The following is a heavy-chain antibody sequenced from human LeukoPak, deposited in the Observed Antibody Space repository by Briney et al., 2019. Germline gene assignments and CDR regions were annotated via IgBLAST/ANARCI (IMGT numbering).Heavy chain of an antibody. CDR2: IYWDDDK. V-gene: IGHV2-5*02. J-gene: IGHJ4*02. D-gene: IGHD5-18*01. CDR1: GLSASTGGVG. CDR3: AHVGYSYGSHY. Sequence: SGPTLVKPPQTLMLTCTFSGLSASTGGVGGGWIRQPQGKALVWLALIYWDDDKRYSPSLKSRLTITKDTSKNQVVLTMTNMDPVDTATYFCAHVGYSYGSHYWGQGTLVTVSS.